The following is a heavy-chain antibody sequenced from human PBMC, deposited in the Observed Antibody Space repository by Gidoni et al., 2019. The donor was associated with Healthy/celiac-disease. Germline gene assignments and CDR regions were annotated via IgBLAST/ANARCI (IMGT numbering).Heavy chain of an antibody. J-gene: IGHJ4*02. Sequence: EVQLVESGGGLVKPGGSLRLSCATSGFTFSNAWMSWVRQAPGKGLEWVGRIKSKTDGGTTDYAAPVKGRFTISRDDSKNTLYLQMNSLKTEDTAVYYCTTDAYCGGDCTGFDYWGQGTLVTVSS. CDR3: TTDAYCGGDCTGFDY. V-gene: IGHV3-15*01. D-gene: IGHD2-21*02. CDR1: GFTFSNAW. CDR2: IKSKTDGGTT.